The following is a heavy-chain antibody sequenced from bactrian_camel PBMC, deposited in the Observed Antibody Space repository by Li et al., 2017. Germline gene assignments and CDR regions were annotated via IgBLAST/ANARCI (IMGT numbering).Heavy chain of an antibody. CDR1: GYMYLSLRYC. V-gene: IGHV3S54*01. D-gene: IGHD5*01. CDR3: AVGFRPTDPKY. CDR2: IYTGGGST. Sequence: HVQLVESGGGSVQAGGSLRLSCVTSGYMYLSLRYCLAWFRQAPGKQREGIAGIYTGGGSTSYHDSVKGRFTITLDNTKNTLYLQMNNLKVDDTALYYCAVGFRPTDPKYRGQGTQVTVS. J-gene: IGHJ4*01.